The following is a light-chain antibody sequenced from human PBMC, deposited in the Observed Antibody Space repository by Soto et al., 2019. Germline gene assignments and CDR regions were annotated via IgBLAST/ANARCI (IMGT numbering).Light chain of an antibody. CDR3: SSYADGNTDV. V-gene: IGLV2-8*01. Sequence: QSALTQPPSASGSPGQSITISCTGTSRDVAGYNFVSWYQQHPDKAPKLMIYEDYKRPSGVPDRFSGSRSGGTAFLTVSGLQSDDEADYYCSSYADGNTDVFGTGTKLTVL. CDR2: EDY. J-gene: IGLJ1*01. CDR1: SRDVAGYNF.